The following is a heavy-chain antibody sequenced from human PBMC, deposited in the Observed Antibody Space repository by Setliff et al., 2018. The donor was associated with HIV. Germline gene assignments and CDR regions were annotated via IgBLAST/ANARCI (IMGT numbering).Heavy chain of an antibody. V-gene: IGHV4-38-2*01. CDR3: AEGRDEYKTGY. D-gene: IGHD1-1*01. CDR1: GYTISSGYY. J-gene: IGHJ4*02. Sequence: PSETLSLTCALSGYTISSGYYWAWIRQPPGKGLGWIGRISYGGGTHYNPSLRSRVIISMDTSKNQFSLKVSSVTAADTAVYYCAEGRDEYKTGYWGQGTLVTVSS. CDR2: ISYGGGT.